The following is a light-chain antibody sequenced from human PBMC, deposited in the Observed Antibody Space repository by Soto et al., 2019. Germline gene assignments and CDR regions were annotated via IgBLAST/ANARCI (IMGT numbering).Light chain of an antibody. Sequence: EIMLTQSPATLSVSPGERATLSCRASQSVSSNLAWYQQKPGQAPRLLIYGASSRATGVPARFSGSGSGTEFTLTISSLQSEDFAVYYCQQYNKWPPVPQTFGQGTKVEIK. J-gene: IGKJ1*01. CDR3: QQYNKWPPVPQT. CDR2: GAS. V-gene: IGKV3-15*01. CDR1: QSVSSN.